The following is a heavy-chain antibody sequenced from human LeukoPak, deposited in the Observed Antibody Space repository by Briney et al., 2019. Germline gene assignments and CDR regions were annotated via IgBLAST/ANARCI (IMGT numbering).Heavy chain of an antibody. CDR3: ARGSYGMDV. V-gene: IGHV3-23*01. CDR1: GFTFSSYA. Sequence: GGSLRLSCAASGFTFSSYAMSWVRQAPGKGLEWVSFITGSSGSTNYAGSVKGRFTISRDNSKNTLYLQMNSLEAEDTAVYYCARGSYGMDVWGQGTTVTVSS. CDR2: ITGSSGST. J-gene: IGHJ6*02.